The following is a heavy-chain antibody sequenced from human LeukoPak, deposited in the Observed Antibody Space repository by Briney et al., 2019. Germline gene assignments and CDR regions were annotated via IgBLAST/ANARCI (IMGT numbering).Heavy chain of an antibody. J-gene: IGHJ4*02. CDR3: ARHRRSNYYGSGSYYRTLGPFDY. V-gene: IGHV4-34*01. CDR1: GGSFSGYY. D-gene: IGHD3-10*01. CDR2: INHSGST. Sequence: SETLSLTCAVYGGSFSGYYWSWIRQPPGKGLEWIGEINHSGSTNYNPSLKSRVTISVDTSKNQFSLKLSSVTAADTAVYYCARHRRSNYYGSGSYYRTLGPFDYWGQGTLVTVSS.